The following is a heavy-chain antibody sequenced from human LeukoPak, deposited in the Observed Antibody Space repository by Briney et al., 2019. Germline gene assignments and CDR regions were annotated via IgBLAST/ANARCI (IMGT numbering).Heavy chain of an antibody. D-gene: IGHD3-3*01. Sequence: PGGSLRLSCAASGFTFSSYWMSWVRQAPGKGPEWVAHIKQDGSEKYYVDSVKGRFTISRDNAKNSLYLQMNSLRAEDTAVYYCARDHANYDFWSGYYTPYNWFDPWGQGTLVTVSS. CDR3: ARDHANYDFWSGYYTPYNWFDP. CDR2: IKQDGSEK. CDR1: GFTFSSYW. J-gene: IGHJ5*02. V-gene: IGHV3-7*01.